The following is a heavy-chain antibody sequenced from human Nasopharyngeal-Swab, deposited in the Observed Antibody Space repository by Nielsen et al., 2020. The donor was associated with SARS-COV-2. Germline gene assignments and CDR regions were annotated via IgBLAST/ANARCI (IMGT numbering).Heavy chain of an antibody. V-gene: IGHV1-18*01. CDR3: ASSGQGDVDY. D-gene: IGHD3-16*01. Sequence: WVRQAPGQGLEWMGWTSAYNGNTNYAQKLQGRVTMTTDTSTSTAYMELRSLRSDDTAVYYCASSGQGDVDYWGQGTLVTVSS. J-gene: IGHJ4*02. CDR2: TSAYNGNT.